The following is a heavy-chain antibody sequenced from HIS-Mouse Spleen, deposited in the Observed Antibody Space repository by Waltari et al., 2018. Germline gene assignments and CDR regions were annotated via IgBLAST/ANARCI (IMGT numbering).Heavy chain of an antibody. CDR3: ARDSGLITIIPYGMDV. CDR1: GFTFSSYG. Sequence: QVQLVESGGGVVQPGRSLRLSCAASGFTFSSYGMHWVRQAPGRGVVWVEVIWYDGSNKYYAESVKGRFTISRDNSKNTLYLQMNSLRAEDTAVYYCARDSGLITIIPYGMDVWGQGTTVTVSS. D-gene: IGHD3-10*01. J-gene: IGHJ6*02. CDR2: IWYDGSNK. V-gene: IGHV3-33*01.